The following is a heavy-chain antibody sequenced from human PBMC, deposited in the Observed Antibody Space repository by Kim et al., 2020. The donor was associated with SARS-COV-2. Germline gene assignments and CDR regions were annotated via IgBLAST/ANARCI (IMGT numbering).Heavy chain of an antibody. Sequence: GGSLRLSCAASGFTFDDYAMHWVRQAPGKGLEWVSLISWDGGSTYYANSVKGRFTISRDNSKNSLYLQMNSLRAEDTALYYCAKAQYGDYRGEYYYYGMDVWGQGTTVTVSS. D-gene: IGHD4-17*01. CDR3: AKAQYGDYRGEYYYYGMDV. CDR1: GFTFDDYA. V-gene: IGHV3-43D*03. J-gene: IGHJ6*02. CDR2: ISWDGGST.